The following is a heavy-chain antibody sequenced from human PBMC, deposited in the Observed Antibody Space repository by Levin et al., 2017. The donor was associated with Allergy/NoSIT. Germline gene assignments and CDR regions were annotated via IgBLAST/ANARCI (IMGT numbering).Heavy chain of an antibody. J-gene: IGHJ3*02. CDR1: GYTFTSYY. CDR3: ARAGTQAFDI. CDR2: INPSGGST. Sequence: GESLKISCKASGYTFTSYYMHWVRQAPGQGLEWMGIINPSGGSTSYAQKFQGRVTMTRDTSTSTVYMELSSLRSEDTAVYYCARAGTQAFDIWGQGTMVTVSS. V-gene: IGHV1-46*01. D-gene: IGHD6-13*01.